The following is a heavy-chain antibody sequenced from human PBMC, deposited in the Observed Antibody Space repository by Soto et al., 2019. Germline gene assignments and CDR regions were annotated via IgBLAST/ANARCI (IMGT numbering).Heavy chain of an antibody. CDR1: GFTFSSYA. Sequence: QVQLVESGGGVVQPGRSLRLSCAASGFTFSSYAMHWVRQAPGKGLEWVAVISYDGSNKYYADSVKGRFTISRDNSKNTLYLQMNSLRAEDTAVYYCARDPNQHAFTAMVTGGWFAPWGQGTLVTVSS. CDR3: ARDPNQHAFTAMVTGGWFAP. J-gene: IGHJ5*02. V-gene: IGHV3-30-3*01. D-gene: IGHD5-18*01. CDR2: ISYDGSNK.